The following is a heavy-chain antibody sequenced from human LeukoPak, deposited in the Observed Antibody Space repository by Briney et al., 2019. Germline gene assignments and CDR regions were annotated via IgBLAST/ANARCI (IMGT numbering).Heavy chain of an antibody. D-gene: IGHD6-19*01. CDR1: GYTFTNYG. V-gene: IGHV1-18*01. CDR3: ARDSPIAVAGQFDY. Sequence: ASVKVSCKASGYTFTNYGISWVRQAPGHGLEWMGWISAYNGNTNYAQRLQGRVTMTTDTSTRTAYMELRSLRSDDTAVYYCARDSPIAVAGQFDYWGQGTLVTVSS. J-gene: IGHJ4*02. CDR2: ISAYNGNT.